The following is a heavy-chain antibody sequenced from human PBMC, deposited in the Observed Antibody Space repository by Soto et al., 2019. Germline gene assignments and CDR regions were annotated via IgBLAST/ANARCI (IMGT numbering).Heavy chain of an antibody. V-gene: IGHV4-61*01. CDR2: IYFGGST. Sequence: QVQLQESGPGLVKPSETLSLTCTVSGGSVSGGSFYWTWIRQPPGKGLEWIGYIYFGGSTTYNSSLKSRVTISIDTSKNQFSLKLTSVTAADTAVYYCARDIRGYSRAFDYWGQGTLVTVSS. CDR3: ARDIRGYSRAFDY. J-gene: IGHJ4*02. CDR1: GGSVSGGSFY. D-gene: IGHD5-18*01.